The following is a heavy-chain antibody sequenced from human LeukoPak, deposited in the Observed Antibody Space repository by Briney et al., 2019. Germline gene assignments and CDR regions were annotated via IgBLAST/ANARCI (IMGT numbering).Heavy chain of an antibody. J-gene: IGHJ4*02. D-gene: IGHD3-22*01. Sequence: GESLKISCQGSGYSFTSYWIGWVRQMPGKGLEWMGIIYPGDSDTRYSPSFQGQVTISADKSISTAYLQWSSLKASDTAMYYCARGDHSEKYYDSSGYYSSFDYWGQGTLVTVSS. CDR3: ARGDHSEKYYDSSGYYSSFDY. V-gene: IGHV5-51*01. CDR1: GYSFTSYW. CDR2: IYPGDSDT.